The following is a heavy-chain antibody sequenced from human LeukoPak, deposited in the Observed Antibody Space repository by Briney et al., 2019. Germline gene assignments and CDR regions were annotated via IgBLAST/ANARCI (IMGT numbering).Heavy chain of an antibody. Sequence: PGGSLRLSCAASGFTFSNSAMHWVRQAPDKGLEWVAVISHDGNDKYYTHSVKGRFTISRDNPKNTLYLQMNSLRAEDTAVYYCVKDVDAFDIWGQGTMVTVSS. J-gene: IGHJ3*02. CDR3: VKDVDAFDI. V-gene: IGHV3-30*18. CDR1: GFTFSNSA. CDR2: ISHDGNDK.